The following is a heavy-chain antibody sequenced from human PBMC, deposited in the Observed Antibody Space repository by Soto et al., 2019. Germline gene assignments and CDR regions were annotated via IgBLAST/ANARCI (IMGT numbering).Heavy chain of an antibody. V-gene: IGHV3-74*01. CDR3: AKYGYSGYGDFDY. J-gene: IGHJ4*02. D-gene: IGHD5-12*01. CDR2: INSDGSST. Sequence: GVLRLSCXACGFTFSSYWRHWVRQAPGKGLVWVSRINSDGSSTSYADSVKGRFTISRDNSKNTLYLEMNSLRAEDTAVYYCAKYGYSGYGDFDYWGQGTLVTVSS. CDR1: GFTFSSYW.